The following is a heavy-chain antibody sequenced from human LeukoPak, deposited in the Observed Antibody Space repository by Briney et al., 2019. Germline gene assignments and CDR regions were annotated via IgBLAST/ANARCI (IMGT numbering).Heavy chain of an antibody. CDR2: INPNSGST. CDR1: GYTFTGYY. Sequence: ASVKVSCKASGYTFTGYYIHWVRQAPGQGLEWMGWINPNSGSTNYAQKFQGGVTMTRGTISSTAYMELNRLRSDDTAVYYCHGSYGAFDIWGQGTMVTVSS. CDR3: HGSYGAFDI. J-gene: IGHJ3*02. D-gene: IGHD1-26*01. V-gene: IGHV1-2*02.